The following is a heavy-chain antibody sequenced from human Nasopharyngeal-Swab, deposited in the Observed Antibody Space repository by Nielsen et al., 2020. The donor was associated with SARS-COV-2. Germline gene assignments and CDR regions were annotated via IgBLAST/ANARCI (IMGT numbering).Heavy chain of an antibody. CDR1: GYSFTSYW. J-gene: IGHJ4*02. V-gene: IGHV5-10-1*01. Sequence: GESLKISCTGSGYSFTSYWISWVRQMPGKGLEWMGRIDPSDSYTNYSPSFQGHVTISADKSISTAYLQWSSLKASDTAMYYCARSTTMIVVDVFDYWGQGTLVTVSS. CDR2: IDPSDSYT. CDR3: ARSTTMIVVDVFDY. D-gene: IGHD3-22*01.